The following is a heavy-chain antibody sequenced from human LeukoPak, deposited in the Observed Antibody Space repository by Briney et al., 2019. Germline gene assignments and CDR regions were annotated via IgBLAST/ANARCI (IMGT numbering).Heavy chain of an antibody. CDR3: ARDFFHSSGSRPFDY. V-gene: IGHV3-21*06. CDR2: IFSRSESI. J-gene: IGHJ4*02. CDR1: GFTFGAYT. D-gene: IGHD1-26*01. Sequence: PGGSLRLSCAASGFTFGAYTINWVRQAPGKGLEWVSCIFSRSESILYADSVKGRFTISRDNAKNLLYLQMDSLRVEDTAVYYCARDFFHSSGSRPFDYWGQGTLVTVSS.